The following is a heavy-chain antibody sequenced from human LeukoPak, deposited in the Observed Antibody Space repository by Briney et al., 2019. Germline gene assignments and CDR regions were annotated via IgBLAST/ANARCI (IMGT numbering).Heavy chain of an antibody. CDR1: GGSISSSY. D-gene: IGHD3-9*01. CDR2: MYYSGST. CDR3: ARGGEDDINSYYDYYYMDG. J-gene: IGHJ6*03. Sequence: SETLSLTCAVSGGSISSSYCSWIRHPPRTGLERDGFMYYSGSTNSNPSLNLRVTISVDTSKSQFSLKLSSVTAADTAVYYCARGGEDDINSYYDYYYMDGWGKGTTVTVSS. V-gene: IGHV4-59*01.